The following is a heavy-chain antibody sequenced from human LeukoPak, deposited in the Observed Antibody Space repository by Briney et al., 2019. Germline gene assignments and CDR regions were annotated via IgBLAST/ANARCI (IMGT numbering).Heavy chain of an antibody. Sequence: QPGRCLRLSCAASGFAFSTYGMHWVRQAAREGLEWESLISNDGSNKNYADSVKGRFTISRDNSKITLYLQMNSLRTEDTAVYYCARSRQREYCSGGYCYSYYYYGMDVWGQGTTVAVSS. D-gene: IGHD2-15*01. J-gene: IGHJ6*02. CDR1: GFAFSTYG. CDR3: ARSRQREYCSGGYCYSYYYYGMDV. V-gene: IGHV3-30-3*01. CDR2: ISNDGSNK.